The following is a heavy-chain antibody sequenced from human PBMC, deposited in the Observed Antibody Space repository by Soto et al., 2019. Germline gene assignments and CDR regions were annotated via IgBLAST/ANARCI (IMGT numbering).Heavy chain of an antibody. CDR2: IYYSGST. CDR3: ARGVFGGRYFDY. Sequence: QVQLQESGPGLVKPSETLSLTCTVSGGSISNYYWSWIRQPPGKGLEWIGYIYYSGSTNYNPSLRGRATKSVVTANTQFSLMLSSVTAADTAVYYCARGVFGGRYFDYWGQGTLVTVSS. V-gene: IGHV4-59*01. D-gene: IGHD2-15*01. J-gene: IGHJ4*02. CDR1: GGSISNYY.